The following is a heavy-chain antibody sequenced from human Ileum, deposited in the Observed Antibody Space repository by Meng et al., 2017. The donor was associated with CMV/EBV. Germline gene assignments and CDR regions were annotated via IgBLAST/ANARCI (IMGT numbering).Heavy chain of an antibody. J-gene: IGHJ4*02. V-gene: IGHV1-18*04. CDR2: ISLGNGQT. D-gene: IGHD7-27*01. Sequence: QVHLSQSGAEVKKPGASVNIARKTSGYTFTDHNIGWVRQAPGQGLEWVGWISLGNGQTVYGHKVQGRVTVTTDTSTSTAYMELRSLRSDDTAMYYCARDVWGFDYWGQGTLVTVSS. CDR1: GYTFTDHN. CDR3: ARDVWGFDY.